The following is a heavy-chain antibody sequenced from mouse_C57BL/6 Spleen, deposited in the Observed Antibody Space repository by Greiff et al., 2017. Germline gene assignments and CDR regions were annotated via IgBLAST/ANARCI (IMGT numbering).Heavy chain of an antibody. CDR2: LYPGDGDT. Sequence: QVQLQQSGPELVKPGASVKISCKASGYAFSSSWMNWVKQRPGKGLEWIGRLYPGDGDTNYNGKFKGKATLTADTSSSTAYMQLSSLTSEDSAVYFCGQQSSGYWVDYWGQGTSVTVSA. J-gene: IGHJ4*01. CDR1: GYAFSSSW. D-gene: IGHD3-2*02. V-gene: IGHV1-82*01. CDR3: GQQSSGYWVDY.